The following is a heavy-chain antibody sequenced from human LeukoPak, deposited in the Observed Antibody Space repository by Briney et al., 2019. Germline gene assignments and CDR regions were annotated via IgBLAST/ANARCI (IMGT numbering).Heavy chain of an antibody. D-gene: IGHD6-13*01. CDR3: ARHSSWYGTFHN. CDR1: GGSVGNSSYY. Sequence: SETLSLSCTVSGGSVGNSSYYWGWIRQPPGKGLEWIGSIYFPGTTYYNPSLKSRVTISIDTAKNQFSLKLTAVTAADTVVYYCARHSSWYGTFHNRGQGTLVTVSS. CDR2: IYFPGTT. V-gene: IGHV4-39*01. J-gene: IGHJ4*02.